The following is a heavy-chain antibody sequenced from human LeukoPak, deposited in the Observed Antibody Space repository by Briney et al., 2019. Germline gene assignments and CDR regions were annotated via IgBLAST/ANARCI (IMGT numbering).Heavy chain of an antibody. Sequence: GGSLRFSCAASGFTFSSYAMSWVRQAPGKGLEWVSAISGSGGSTYYADSVKGRFTISRDNSKNTLYLQMNSLRAEDTAVYYCAKDRSDYGDYDYYMDVWGKGTTVTVSS. CDR3: AKDRSDYGDYDYYMDV. J-gene: IGHJ6*03. D-gene: IGHD4-17*01. CDR2: ISGSGGST. V-gene: IGHV3-23*01. CDR1: GFTFSSYA.